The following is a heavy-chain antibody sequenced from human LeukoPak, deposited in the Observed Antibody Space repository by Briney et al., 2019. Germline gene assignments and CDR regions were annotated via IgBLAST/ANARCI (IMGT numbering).Heavy chain of an antibody. D-gene: IGHD4-11*01. Sequence: SETLSLTCTVSGGSISSYYWSWIRQPPEKGLEWIGYIYYSGSTNYNPSLKSRVTISVDTSKNQFSLKLSSVAAADTAVYYCARDGQETTVTTTYYYYYMDVWGKGTTVTVSS. V-gene: IGHV4-59*01. CDR1: GGSISSYY. CDR2: IYYSGST. CDR3: ARDGQETTVTTTYYYYYMDV. J-gene: IGHJ6*03.